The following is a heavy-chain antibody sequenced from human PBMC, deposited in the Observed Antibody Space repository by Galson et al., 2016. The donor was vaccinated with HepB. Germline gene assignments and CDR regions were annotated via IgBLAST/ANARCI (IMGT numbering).Heavy chain of an antibody. CDR3: ARDPNAAATGTWG. Sequence: SLRLSCAASGISVSNNYMIWVRQAPGKGLEWVSSIYSGGATHYADAVKGRLTISRDSSKNTLYLQMNSLRAEDTAVYFCARDPNAAATGTWGWGQGTLVTVSS. D-gene: IGHD6-13*01. V-gene: IGHV3-53*01. CDR2: IYSGGAT. J-gene: IGHJ4*02. CDR1: GISVSNNY.